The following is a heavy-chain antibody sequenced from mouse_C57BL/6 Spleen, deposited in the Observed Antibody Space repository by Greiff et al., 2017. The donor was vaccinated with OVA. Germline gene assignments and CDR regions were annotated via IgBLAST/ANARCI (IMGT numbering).Heavy chain of an antibody. Sequence: QVQLQQSGPGLVQPSQSLSITCTVSGFSLTSYGVHWVRQSPGKGLEWLGVIWRGGSTDYNAAFMSRLSITKDNSKSQVFFKMNSLQADDTAIYXCAKENYGSSSYWYFDVWGTGTTVTVSS. V-gene: IGHV2-5*01. CDR3: AKENYGSSSYWYFDV. D-gene: IGHD1-1*01. CDR1: GFSLTSYG. CDR2: IWRGGST. J-gene: IGHJ1*03.